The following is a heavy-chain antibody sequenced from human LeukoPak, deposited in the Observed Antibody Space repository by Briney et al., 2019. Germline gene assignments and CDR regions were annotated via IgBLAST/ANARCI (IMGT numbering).Heavy chain of an antibody. J-gene: IGHJ4*02. CDR3: ARGGGYYAIDY. D-gene: IGHD1-26*01. CDR1: GFIVNSNY. Sequence: GGSLRLSCAASGFIVNSNYMNWVRQAPGKGLEWVSVLYSDDTIYYADSVKGRFTISRDNSKNTLYLQMNNLRAEDTAVYYCARGGGYYAIDYWGQGTLVTVSS. V-gene: IGHV3-53*01. CDR2: LYSDDTI.